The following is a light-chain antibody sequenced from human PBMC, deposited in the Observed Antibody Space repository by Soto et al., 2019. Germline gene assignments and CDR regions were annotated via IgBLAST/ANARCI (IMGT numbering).Light chain of an antibody. V-gene: IGKV1-5*01. CDR3: QQYNSYPYT. CDR1: QSISSW. Sequence: DIRMTQSPSTLSASVGDRVTITCRASQSISSWLAWYQQKPGKAPKLLIYDASSLESGVPPRFSGSGSGTDFTLTISTLQPDDFAPYYGQQYNSYPYTFGQGPKLEIK. CDR2: DAS. J-gene: IGKJ2*01.